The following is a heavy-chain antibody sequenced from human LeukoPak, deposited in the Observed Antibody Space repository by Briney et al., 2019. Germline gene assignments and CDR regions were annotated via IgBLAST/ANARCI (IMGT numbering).Heavy chain of an antibody. CDR2: ISSGGTTT. V-gene: IGHV3-48*03. J-gene: IGHJ4*02. CDR3: ARDGEVRGVIIRDFDY. CDR1: GFTFNSHE. D-gene: IGHD3-10*01. Sequence: GGSLRLSCAASGFTFNSHEMNWVRQAPGKGLEWVSYISSGGTTTYYADSVNGRFTISRDNAKNSLNLQMNSLRDEDTAVYYCARDGEVRGVIIRDFDYWGQGTLVTVSS.